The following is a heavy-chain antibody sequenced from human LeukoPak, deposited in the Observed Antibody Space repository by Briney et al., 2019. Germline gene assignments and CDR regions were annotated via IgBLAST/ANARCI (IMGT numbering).Heavy chain of an antibody. Sequence: SETLSLTCTVSGGSISSYYWSWIRQPPGKGLEWIGYIYYSGSTNYNPSLKSRVTISVDTSKNQFSLKLSSVTAADTAVYYCARLVDTAMANWFDPWGQGTLVTVSS. V-gene: IGHV4-59*08. D-gene: IGHD5-18*01. CDR1: GGSISSYY. CDR3: ARLVDTAMANWFDP. J-gene: IGHJ5*02. CDR2: IYYSGST.